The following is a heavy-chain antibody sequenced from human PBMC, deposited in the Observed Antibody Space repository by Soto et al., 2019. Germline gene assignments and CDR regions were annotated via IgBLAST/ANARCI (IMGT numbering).Heavy chain of an antibody. CDR1: GGTFSSYA. CDR2: IIPIFGTA. Sequence: ASVKVSCKASGGTFSSYAISWVRQAPGQGLEWMGGIIPIFGTANYAQKFQGRVTITADESTSTAYMELSSLRSEDTAVYYCARGETSYYYDSSGYDLAYWGQGTPVTVSS. V-gene: IGHV1-69*13. CDR3: ARGETSYYYDSSGYDLAY. D-gene: IGHD3-22*01. J-gene: IGHJ4*02.